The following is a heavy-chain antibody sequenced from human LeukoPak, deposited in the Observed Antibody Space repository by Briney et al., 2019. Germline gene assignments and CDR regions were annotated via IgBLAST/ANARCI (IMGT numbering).Heavy chain of an antibody. Sequence: GGSLRLSCAASGFTFSSYGMHWVRQAPGKGLEWVAVISYDGSNKYYADSVKGRFTISRDNSKNTLYLQMNSLRAEDTAVYYCAKAGLWFGEVPKYFDYWGRGTLVTVSS. D-gene: IGHD3-10*01. CDR2: ISYDGSNK. CDR3: AKAGLWFGEVPKYFDY. CDR1: GFTFSSYG. J-gene: IGHJ4*02. V-gene: IGHV3-30*18.